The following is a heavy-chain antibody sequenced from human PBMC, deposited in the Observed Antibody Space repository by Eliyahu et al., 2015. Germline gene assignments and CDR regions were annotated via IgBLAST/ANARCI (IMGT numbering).Heavy chain of an antibody. J-gene: IGHJ3*02. CDR3: ARGGYYDSSGYNDAFDI. CDR1: GGSFSGYY. CDR2: INHSGST. V-gene: IGHV4-34*01. Sequence: NPSETLSLTCAVYGGSFSGYYWSWIRQPPGKGLEWIGEINHSGSTNYNPSLKSRVTISVDTSKNQFSLKLSSVTAADTAVYYCARGGYYDSSGYNDAFDIWGQGTMVTVSS. D-gene: IGHD3-22*01.